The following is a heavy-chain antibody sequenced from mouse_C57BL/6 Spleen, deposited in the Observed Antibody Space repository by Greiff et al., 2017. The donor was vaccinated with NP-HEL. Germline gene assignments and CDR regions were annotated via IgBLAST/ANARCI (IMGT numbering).Heavy chain of an antibody. J-gene: IGHJ3*01. CDR2: ISSGGSYT. V-gene: IGHV5-6*01. D-gene: IGHD2-3*01. Sequence: VQLQQSGGDLVKPGGSLKLSCAASGFTFSSYGMSWVRQTPDKRLEWVATISSGGSYTYYPDSVKGRFTISRDNAKNTLYLQMSRLKAEDTAMYYCARKDDGSAWLAYWGQGTLVTVSA. CDR1: GFTFSSYG. CDR3: ARKDDGSAWLAY.